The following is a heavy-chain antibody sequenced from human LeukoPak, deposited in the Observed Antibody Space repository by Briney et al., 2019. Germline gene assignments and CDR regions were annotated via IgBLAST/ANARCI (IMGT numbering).Heavy chain of an antibody. CDR1: GYTLTSYY. V-gene: IGHV1-46*04. CDR2: INPVGGST. D-gene: IGHD6-6*01. J-gene: IGHJ4*02. Sequence: GASVKVSCKASGYTLTSYYIHWVRQAPGQGLEWMGLINPVGGSTSYAQKLQGRVSMTRDTSTNTVYMELSGLRSGDTAVYYCARVYSSSSPTDYWGQGTLVAVSS. CDR3: ARVYSSSSPTDY.